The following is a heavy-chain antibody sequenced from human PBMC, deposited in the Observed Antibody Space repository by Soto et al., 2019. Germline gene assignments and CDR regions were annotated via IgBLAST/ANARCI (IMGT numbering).Heavy chain of an antibody. CDR3: AKDAVIAHFDY. J-gene: IGHJ4*02. CDR1: GFTFSSYS. Sequence: QVQLVESGGGVVQPGRSLRLSCAASGFTFSSYSMNWVRQAPGKGLEWVAVISYDGSNKYYADSVKGRFTISRDNSKKTLYRQMNSVRAEDKAVNDRAKDAVIAHFDYWGRGTLVTVSS. CDR2: ISYDGSNK. V-gene: IGHV3-30*18. D-gene: IGHD2-21*01.